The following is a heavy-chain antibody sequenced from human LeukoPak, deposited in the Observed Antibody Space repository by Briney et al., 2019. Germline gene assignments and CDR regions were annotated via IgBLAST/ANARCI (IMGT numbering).Heavy chain of an antibody. CDR1: GGSISSYY. CDR3: ASSYYDILTGYYNPVNWFDP. V-gene: IGHV4-59*01. Sequence: PSETLSLTCTVSGGSISSYYWSWIRQPPGKGLEWIGHIYYSGSTNYNPSLKSRVTISVDTSKNQFSLKLSSVTAADTAVYYCASSYYDILTGYYNPVNWFDPWGQGTLVTVSS. D-gene: IGHD3-9*01. CDR2: IYYSGST. J-gene: IGHJ5*02.